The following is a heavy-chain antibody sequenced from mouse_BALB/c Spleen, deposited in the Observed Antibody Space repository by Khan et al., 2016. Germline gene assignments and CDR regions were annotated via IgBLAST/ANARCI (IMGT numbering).Heavy chain of an antibody. CDR2: INPDSSTI. CDR3: SRRGYGNSCYFDF. J-gene: IGHJ1*01. V-gene: IGHV4-1*02. Sequence: EVKLLESGGGLVQPGGSLKLSCAASGCDFSRYWMSWVRQAPGKGLEWIGEINPDSSTINYTPYLKDKFIISRDNAKNTLYLQMSKVRSEDTALFYFSRRGYGNSCYFDFWGAGTTVTVSS. CDR1: GCDFSRYW. D-gene: IGHD2-10*02.